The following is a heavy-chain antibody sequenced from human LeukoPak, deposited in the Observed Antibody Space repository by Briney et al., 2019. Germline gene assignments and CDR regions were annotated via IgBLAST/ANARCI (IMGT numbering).Heavy chain of an antibody. J-gene: IGHJ3*02. D-gene: IGHD3-10*01. V-gene: IGHV4-59*02. CDR1: GGSVRSYY. Sequence: SETLSLTCTVSGGSVRSYYWSWIRQSPGKGLVWIGNIYYSGDTNYSPSLKSRLTISVDTSKNQFSLKLSSVTAADTAVYYCARKSMVRGARSFDIWGQGTMVTVSS. CDR3: ARKSMVRGARSFDI. CDR2: IYYSGDT.